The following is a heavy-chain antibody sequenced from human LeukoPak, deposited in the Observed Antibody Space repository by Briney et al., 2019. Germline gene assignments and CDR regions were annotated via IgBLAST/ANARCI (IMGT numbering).Heavy chain of an antibody. Sequence: GGSLRLSCVVSGFTLTDYSMSWVRQAPGQGLEWVSSFLRTGSGVYYADSVKGRFTTSRDMSKNTLYLQMNSLRAEDTAVYYCAKDPQRGYSYGYMADIWGQGTMVTVSS. CDR1: GFTLTDYS. J-gene: IGHJ3*02. CDR2: FLRTGSGV. V-gene: IGHV3-23*01. D-gene: IGHD5-18*01. CDR3: AKDPQRGYSYGYMADI.